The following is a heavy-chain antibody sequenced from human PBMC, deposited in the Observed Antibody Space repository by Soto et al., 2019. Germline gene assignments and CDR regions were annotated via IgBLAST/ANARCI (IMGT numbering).Heavy chain of an antibody. J-gene: IGHJ4*02. CDR1: GFSLTTSGVG. CDR3: AHRVLRTVFGLVTTTAIYFDV. Sequence: QITLNESGPTQVKPRQTLTLTCTFSGFSLTTSGVGVGWIRQSPGKAPEWLALIYWDDDKRYSPSLESRLTITKDTSKNQVVLTMADLDPADTATYYCAHRVLRTVFGLVTTTAIYFDVWGQGTPVAVSS. CDR2: IYWDDDK. D-gene: IGHD3-3*01. V-gene: IGHV2-5*02.